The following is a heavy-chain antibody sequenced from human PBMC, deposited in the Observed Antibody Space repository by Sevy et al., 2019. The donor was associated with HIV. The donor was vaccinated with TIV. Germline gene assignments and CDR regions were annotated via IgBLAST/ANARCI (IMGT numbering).Heavy chain of an antibody. Sequence: SETLSLTCTVSGDSINTYYWSWIRQPPGKVLEWIGYVSHSGNTNYNPTLKSRVPISVDTSTNQFSLKVKSVTAAVTAVYYCARLRWDLVVVPGATPGCYFDSWGQGTLVTVSS. J-gene: IGHJ4*02. V-gene: IGHV4-59*08. CDR2: VSHSGNT. CDR1: GDSINTYY. D-gene: IGHD2-2*02. CDR3: ARLRWDLVVVPGATPGCYFDS.